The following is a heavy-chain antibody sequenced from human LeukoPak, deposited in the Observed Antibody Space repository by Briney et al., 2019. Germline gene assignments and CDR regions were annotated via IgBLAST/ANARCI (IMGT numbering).Heavy chain of an antibody. Sequence: SETLSLTCTVSGGSITNYYWSWIRQPPGKGLEWIGYIYYTGGTNYNPSLKSRVTISVHTSKNQFSLRLNSVTAADTAVYYCARHPGVGAAGTAESFDYWGQGTLATVSS. D-gene: IGHD6-13*01. CDR3: ARHPGVGAAGTAESFDY. J-gene: IGHJ4*02. CDR2: IYYTGGT. CDR1: GGSITNYY. V-gene: IGHV4-59*08.